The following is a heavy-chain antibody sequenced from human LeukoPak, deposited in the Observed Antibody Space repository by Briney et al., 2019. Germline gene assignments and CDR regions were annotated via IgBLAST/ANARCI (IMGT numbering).Heavy chain of an antibody. CDR2: IRSKAFGATT. CDR1: GFTFGDYA. V-gene: IGHV3-49*04. Sequence: GGSLRLSCKPSGFTFGDYAMSWVRQAPGKGVEGVGFIRSKAFGATTDYAASVKGRFTVSRDDSKGIAYLQMNSLKTEDTAVYYCTRDCSGSSCYEEMDYWGQGTLVTVSS. CDR3: TRDCSGSSCYEEMDY. J-gene: IGHJ4*02. D-gene: IGHD2-15*01.